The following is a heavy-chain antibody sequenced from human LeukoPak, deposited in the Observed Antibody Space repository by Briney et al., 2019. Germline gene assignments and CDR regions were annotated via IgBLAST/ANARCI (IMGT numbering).Heavy chain of an antibody. CDR2: MYYRGNT. Sequence: SETLSLTCTVSGGSISSYYWSWIRQPPGKGLEWIGYMYYRGNTNYDPSLKSRVTISTDTPNNQCSLKLSSVTAADTAVYYCAAGVHGNATGCDYYFDYWGQGTLVTVSS. CDR3: AAGVHGNATGCDYYFDY. CDR1: GGSISSYY. V-gene: IGHV4-59*01. D-gene: IGHD2-21*02. J-gene: IGHJ4*02.